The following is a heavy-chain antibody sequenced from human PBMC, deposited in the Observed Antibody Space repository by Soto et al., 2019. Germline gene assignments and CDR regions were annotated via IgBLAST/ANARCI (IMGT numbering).Heavy chain of an antibody. V-gene: IGHV3-30-3*01. CDR2: ISYDGSNK. D-gene: IGHD6-13*01. Sequence: QVQLVESGGGVVQPGRSLRLSCAASGFTFSSYAMHWVRQAPVKGLEWVAVISYDGSNKYYADSVKGRFTISRDNSKNTLYLQMNSLRAEDTAVYYCAREEDSRSWYFDYWGQGTLVTVSS. CDR3: AREEDSRSWYFDY. CDR1: GFTFSSYA. J-gene: IGHJ4*02.